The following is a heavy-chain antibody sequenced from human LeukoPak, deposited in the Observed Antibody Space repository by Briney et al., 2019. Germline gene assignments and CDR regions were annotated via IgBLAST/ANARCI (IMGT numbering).Heavy chain of an antibody. CDR2: IYYSGST. Sequence: SETLSLTCTVSGGSISSYYWSWIRQPPGRGLEWIGDIYYSGSTNYNPSLKSRVPISVATSKNHFSLKLSSVTAADTAVYYCARQVGSYSPFDHWGQGTLVTVSS. CDR3: ARQVGSYSPFDH. J-gene: IGHJ4*02. D-gene: IGHD1-26*01. CDR1: GGSISSYY. V-gene: IGHV4-59*08.